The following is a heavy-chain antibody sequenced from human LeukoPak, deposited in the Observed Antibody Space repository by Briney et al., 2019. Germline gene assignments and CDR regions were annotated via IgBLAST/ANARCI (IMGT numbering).Heavy chain of an antibody. Sequence: GSLRLSCAASGFTFSSYAMSWVRQAPGKGLEWIGSMYYSGSTYYNPSLKSRVTISVDTSKNHFSLKLSSVTAADTALYYCVSGLAVAGRIDYWGQGTLVTVSS. D-gene: IGHD6-19*01. V-gene: IGHV4-38-2*01. J-gene: IGHJ4*02. CDR1: GFTFSSYA. CDR3: VSGLAVAGRIDY. CDR2: MYYSGST.